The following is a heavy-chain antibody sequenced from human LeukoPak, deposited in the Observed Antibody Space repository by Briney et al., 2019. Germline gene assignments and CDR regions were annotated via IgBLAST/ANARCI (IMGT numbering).Heavy chain of an antibody. V-gene: IGHV4-59*01. CDR3: AGMVGGGARRYYYYYMDV. Sequence: SETLSLTCTVSGGSISSYYWSWIRQPPGKGLEWIGYIYYSGGTNYNPSLRSRVTISVDTSKNQFSLKLSSVTAADTAVYYCAGMVGGGARRYYYYYMDVWGKGTTVTISS. CDR1: GGSISSYY. D-gene: IGHD3-10*01. J-gene: IGHJ6*03. CDR2: IYYSGGT.